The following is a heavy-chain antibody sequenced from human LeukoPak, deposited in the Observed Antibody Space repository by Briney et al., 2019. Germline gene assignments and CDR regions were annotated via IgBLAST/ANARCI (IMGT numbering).Heavy chain of an antibody. J-gene: IGHJ4*02. CDR3: ARARYDSSGYYSNYDF. CDR1: GFTFSDYG. V-gene: IGHV3-30*03. D-gene: IGHD3-22*01. Sequence: PGRSLRLSCAVSGFTFSDYGMHWVRQAPGRGLEWVALISYDGSNKYYADSVKGRFTISRDNSKNTLYLQMNSLRAEDTAVYYCARARYDSSGYYSNYDFWGQGTLVTVSS. CDR2: ISYDGSNK.